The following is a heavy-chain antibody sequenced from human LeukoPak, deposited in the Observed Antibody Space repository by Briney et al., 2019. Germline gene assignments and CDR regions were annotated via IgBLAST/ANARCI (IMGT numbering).Heavy chain of an antibody. V-gene: IGHV1-46*01. Sequence: GASVKVSCTASGYTFTSYYMHWVRQAPGQGLEWMGIINPSGGSTSYAQKFQGRVTMTRDISTNTVYMELSSLRSEDTAVYYCARAPLRYFDYWGQGTLVTVSS. J-gene: IGHJ4*02. CDR1: GYTFTSYY. CDR3: ARAPLRYFDY. CDR2: INPSGGST.